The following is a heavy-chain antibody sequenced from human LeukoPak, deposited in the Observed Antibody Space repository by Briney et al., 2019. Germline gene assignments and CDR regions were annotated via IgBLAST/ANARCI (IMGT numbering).Heavy chain of an antibody. CDR1: GFTFSSYW. D-gene: IGHD3-22*01. J-gene: IGHJ4*02. CDR2: INSDGSST. Sequence: GGPLRLSCTASGFTFSSYWMHWVRQAPGKGLVWVSRINSDGSSTSYADSVKGRFTISRDNAKNTLCLQMNSLRAEDTAVYYCARDAPSSGYYPYWGQGTLVTVSS. V-gene: IGHV3-74*01. CDR3: ARDAPSSGYYPY.